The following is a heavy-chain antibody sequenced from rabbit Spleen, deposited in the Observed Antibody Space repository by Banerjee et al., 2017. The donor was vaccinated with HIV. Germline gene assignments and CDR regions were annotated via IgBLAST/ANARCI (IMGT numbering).Heavy chain of an antibody. CDR1: GFDFNSYG. CDR2: IDPVFGIT. CDR3: ARDGAGGSYFAL. D-gene: IGHD8-1*01. V-gene: IGHV1S47*01. Sequence: QEQLVESGGGLVQPGGPLKLSCKASGFDFNSYGMSWVRQAPGKGLEWIGYIDPVFGITYYANWVNGRFSISRKNAQNTVFLQMTSLTAADTATYFCARDGAGGSYFALWGPGTLVTVS. J-gene: IGHJ4*01.